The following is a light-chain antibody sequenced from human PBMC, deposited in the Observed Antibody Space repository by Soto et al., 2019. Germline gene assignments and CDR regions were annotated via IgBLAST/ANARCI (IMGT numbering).Light chain of an antibody. J-gene: IGKJ5*01. CDR2: GAS. Sequence: VLTKSPGTLSLSPGERATLSCRASQSVSSSYLAWYQQKPGQAPRLLIYGASSRATGIPDRFSGSGSGTDFTLTISRLEPEDFAVYYCPQYGSSPFTSGQGTRLEI. CDR3: PQYGSSPFT. CDR1: QSVSSSY. V-gene: IGKV3-20*01.